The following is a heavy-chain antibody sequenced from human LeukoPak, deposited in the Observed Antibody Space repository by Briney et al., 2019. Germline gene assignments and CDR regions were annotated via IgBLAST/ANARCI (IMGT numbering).Heavy chain of an antibody. CDR2: IFYSGST. J-gene: IGHJ4*02. Sequence: SETLSLTCTVSGGSISSYYWSWIQQPPGKGLEWIGYIFYSGSTNYNPSLKSRVTISVDTSKNQFSLKLSSVTAADTAVYYCAHLPRDYYGSGSYVYWGQGTLVTVSS. D-gene: IGHD3-10*01. CDR1: GGSISSYY. CDR3: AHLPRDYYGSGSYVY. V-gene: IGHV4-59*08.